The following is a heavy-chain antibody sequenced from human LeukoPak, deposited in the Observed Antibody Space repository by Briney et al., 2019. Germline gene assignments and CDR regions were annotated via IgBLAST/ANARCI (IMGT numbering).Heavy chain of an antibody. CDR1: GFTFSSYA. CDR2: ISGSGGST. Sequence: GSLRLSCAASGFTFSSYAMSWVRQAPGQGLEWVSAISGSGGSTYYADSVKGRFTISRDNSKNTLYLQMNSLRAEDTAVYYCAKGRVTTSSYYYYYMDVWGKGTTVTVSS. CDR3: AKGRVTTSSYYYYYMDV. J-gene: IGHJ6*03. D-gene: IGHD4-17*01. V-gene: IGHV3-23*01.